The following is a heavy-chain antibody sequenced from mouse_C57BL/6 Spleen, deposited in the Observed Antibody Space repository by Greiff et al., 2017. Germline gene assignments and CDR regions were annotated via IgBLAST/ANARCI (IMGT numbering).Heavy chain of an antibody. CDR1: GYTFTDYY. CDR3: ARRPQFITHFDY. V-gene: IGHV1-19*01. J-gene: IGHJ2*01. D-gene: IGHD1-1*01. Sequence: VQLQQSGPVLVKPGASVKMSCKASGYTFTDYYMNWVKQSHGKSLEWIGVINPYNGGTSYNQKFKGKATLTVDKSSSTAYMELNSLTSEDSAVYYCARRPQFITHFDYWGQGTTLTVSS. CDR2: INPYNGGT.